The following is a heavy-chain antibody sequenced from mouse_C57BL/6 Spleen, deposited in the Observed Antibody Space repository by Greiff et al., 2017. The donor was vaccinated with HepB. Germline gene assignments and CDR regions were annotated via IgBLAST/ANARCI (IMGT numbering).Heavy chain of an antibody. Sequence: VQLKESGPELVKPGASVKIPCKASGYTFTDYNMDWVKQSHGKSLEWIGDINPNNGGTSYNQKFKGKATLTVDKSSSTAYMELRSLTSEDTAVYYCAREAKGWYFDYWGQGTTLTVSS. CDR1: GYTFTDYN. J-gene: IGHJ2*01. CDR3: AREAKGWYFDY. V-gene: IGHV1-18*01. CDR2: INPNNGGT. D-gene: IGHD1-1*02.